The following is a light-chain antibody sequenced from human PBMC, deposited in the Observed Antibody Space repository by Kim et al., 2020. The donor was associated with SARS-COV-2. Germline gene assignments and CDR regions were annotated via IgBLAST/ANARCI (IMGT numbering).Light chain of an antibody. CDR3: NSRDTSENRWV. J-gene: IGLJ3*02. CDR1: SLRKYY. Sequence: SSELTQDPAVSVALGQTVSITCQGDSLRKYYATWYQQKPGQVPLLVIFAENQRPSGIPDRFSGSSSGNTASLTITGTQAEDEADYYCNSRDTSENRWVFGGGTQLTVL. V-gene: IGLV3-19*01. CDR2: AEN.